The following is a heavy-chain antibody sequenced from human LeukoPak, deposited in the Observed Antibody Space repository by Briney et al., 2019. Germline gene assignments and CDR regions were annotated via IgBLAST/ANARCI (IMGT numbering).Heavy chain of an antibody. V-gene: IGHV3-64*01. J-gene: IGHJ4*02. Sequence: SGGSLRLSCAASGFTFSGYAMHWVRQAPGRGLEHVSGINNNGGITTYANSVKGRFTISRDNSKDTLYLQMGGLRGEDMAVYYCARGQRYSTSDLDYWGQGTLVTVSS. CDR2: INNNGGIT. CDR3: ARGQRYSTSDLDY. D-gene: IGHD6-6*01. CDR1: GFTFSGYA.